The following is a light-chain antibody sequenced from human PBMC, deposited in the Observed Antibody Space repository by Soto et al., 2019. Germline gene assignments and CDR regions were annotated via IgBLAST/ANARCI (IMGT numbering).Light chain of an antibody. Sequence: DIQSTPSPSSLSASVGDRVTVTCRTSQSISNHLNWYQQKPGEAPKLLIYGSSSLHYGVPSRFSGSGSGSAFTLKISSLQTEDSATYYCKQSFTAPITFGQGTRLEIK. CDR1: QSISNH. J-gene: IGKJ5*01. V-gene: IGKV1-39*01. CDR2: GSS. CDR3: KQSFTAPIT.